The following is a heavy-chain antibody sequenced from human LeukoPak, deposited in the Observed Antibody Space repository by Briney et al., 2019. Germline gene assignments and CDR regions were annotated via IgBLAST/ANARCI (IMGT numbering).Heavy chain of an antibody. V-gene: IGHV4-4*07. CDR3: ARDREQQLRVACDI. J-gene: IGHJ3*02. Sequence: SETLSLTCTASGGSISSYYWSWIRQPAGKGLEWIGRIYTSGSTNYNPSLKSRVTISVDPSKNQFSLKLSSVTAPATAVYYCARDREQQLRVACDIWGQGTMVTVSS. D-gene: IGHD6-13*01. CDR2: IYTSGST. CDR1: GGSISSYY.